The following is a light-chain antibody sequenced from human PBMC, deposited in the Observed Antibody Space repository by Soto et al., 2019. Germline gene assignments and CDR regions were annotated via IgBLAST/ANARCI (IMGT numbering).Light chain of an antibody. Sequence: SQMSHSPSTLSGSIGDRVTITCRASQTISSWLAWYQQKPGKAPKLLIYKASTVKSGVPSRFSGSGSGTEFTLTISSLQPDDFATYYCQHYNSYSEAFGQGTKVDIK. CDR2: KAS. CDR3: QHYNSYSEA. V-gene: IGKV1-5*03. CDR1: QTISSW. J-gene: IGKJ1*01.